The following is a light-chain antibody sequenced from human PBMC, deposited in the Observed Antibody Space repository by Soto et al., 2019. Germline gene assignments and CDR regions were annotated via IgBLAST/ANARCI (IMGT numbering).Light chain of an antibody. CDR1: SSNIGNNY. Sequence: QSALTQPSSVSAAPGQKVTISCSGSSSNIGNNYVSWYQQLPGTAPKLLIYDNNKRPSGIPDRFSGSKSGTSATLGITGLQTGDEADYYCGTWDSSLSAHAVFGGGTQLTVL. V-gene: IGLV1-51*01. CDR2: DNN. CDR3: GTWDSSLSAHAV. J-gene: IGLJ7*01.